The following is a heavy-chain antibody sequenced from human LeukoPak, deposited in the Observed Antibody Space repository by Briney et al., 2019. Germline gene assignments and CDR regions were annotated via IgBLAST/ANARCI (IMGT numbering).Heavy chain of an antibody. CDR3: ARGHFRTQLWLRWFDP. CDR2: INHSGST. D-gene: IGHD5-18*01. V-gene: IGHV4-34*01. Sequence: SETLSLTCAVYGGSFSGYYWSWIRQPPGKGLEWIGEINHSGSTNYNPSLKSRVTISVDTSKNQFSLKLSSVTAADTAVYYCARGHFRTQLWLRWFDPWGQGTLVTVSS. CDR1: GGSFSGYY. J-gene: IGHJ5*02.